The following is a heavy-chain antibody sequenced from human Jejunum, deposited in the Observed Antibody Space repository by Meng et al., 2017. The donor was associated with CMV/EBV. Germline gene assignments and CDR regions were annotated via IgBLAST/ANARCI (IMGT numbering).Heavy chain of an antibody. V-gene: IGHV3-48*03. J-gene: IGHJ4*02. CDR2: ISGSGNTV. CDR3: ARVVLSSTRPYFDF. D-gene: IGHD5/OR15-5a*01. CDR1: FALRRYE. Sequence: FALRRYEMSWAREAPGEGLEWVSYISGSGNTVYYGDSVRGRFTISRDNAKNSVYLQMNGLRAEDTAVYYCARVVLSSTRPYFDFWGQGTLVTVSS.